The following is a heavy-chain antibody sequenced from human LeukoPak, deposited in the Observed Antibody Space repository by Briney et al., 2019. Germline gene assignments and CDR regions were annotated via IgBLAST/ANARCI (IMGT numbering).Heavy chain of an antibody. J-gene: IGHJ5*02. V-gene: IGHV1-2*02. CDR2: INPNSGGT. CDR3: ARDNSVGDYAWWFDP. D-gene: IGHD1-26*01. Sequence: ASVKVSCKASGYTFTGYYMHWVRQAPGQGLEWMGWINPNSGGTNYAQKFQGRVTMTRDTSISTDYMELSGLRSEDTAVYYCARDNSVGDYAWWFDPWGQGTLVTVSS. CDR1: GYTFTGYY.